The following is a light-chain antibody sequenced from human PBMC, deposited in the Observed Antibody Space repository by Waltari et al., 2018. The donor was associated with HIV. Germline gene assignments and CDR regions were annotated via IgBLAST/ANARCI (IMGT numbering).Light chain of an antibody. CDR3: QQSYSTPYS. Sequence: DLQMTQSPSSLSASVGERVTITCRARQSISSYLNWYQQKPGKAPKLMIYAASSLQSGVPSRFSGSGSGTDFTLTISSLQPEHFATYYCQQSYSTPYSFGQGTKLEIK. CDR1: QSISSY. V-gene: IGKV1-39*01. CDR2: AAS. J-gene: IGKJ2*03.